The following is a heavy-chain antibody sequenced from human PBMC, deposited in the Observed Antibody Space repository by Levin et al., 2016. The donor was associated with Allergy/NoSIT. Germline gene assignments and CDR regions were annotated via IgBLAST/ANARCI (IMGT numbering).Heavy chain of an antibody. CDR2: ISYDGSNK. D-gene: IGHD3-10*01. Sequence: GGSLRLSCAASGFTFSSYAMHWVRQAPGKGLEWVAVISYDGSNKYYADSVKGRFTISRDNAKNSLYLQMNSLRAEDTAVYYCARVNTMVRGVIRDDAFDIWGQGTMVTVSS. CDR1: GFTFSSYA. V-gene: IGHV3-30-3*01. J-gene: IGHJ3*02. CDR3: ARVNTMVRGVIRDDAFDI.